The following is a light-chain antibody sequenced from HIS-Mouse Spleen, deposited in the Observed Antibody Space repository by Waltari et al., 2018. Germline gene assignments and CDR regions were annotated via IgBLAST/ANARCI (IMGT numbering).Light chain of an antibody. V-gene: IGLV2-23*01. J-gene: IGLJ1*01. CDR1: SSDVGSCNL. CDR3: CSYAGSSTYV. CDR2: EGS. Sequence: QSALTPPASVSGSPGQSITISCTGTSSDVGSCNLVSWYQQPPGKAPKLMIYEGSKRPSGVSNRFSGSKSGNTASLTISGLQAEDEADYYCCSYAGSSTYVFGTGTKVTVL.